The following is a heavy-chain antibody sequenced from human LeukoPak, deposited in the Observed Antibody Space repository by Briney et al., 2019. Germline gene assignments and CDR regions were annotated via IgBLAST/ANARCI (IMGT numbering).Heavy chain of an antibody. CDR1: GFTFNSNH. J-gene: IGHJ4*02. D-gene: IGHD2-15*01. V-gene: IGHV3-66*01. CDR2: IYSGGTT. Sequence: GGSLTLSCAASGFTFNSNHMSWLRQAPGKGLEWVSVIYSGGTTYYADSVKGRFTISRDNSKNTLYLQMNSLRAEDTAVYYCARDRDMGFDYWGQGTLVTVSS. CDR3: ARDRDMGFDY.